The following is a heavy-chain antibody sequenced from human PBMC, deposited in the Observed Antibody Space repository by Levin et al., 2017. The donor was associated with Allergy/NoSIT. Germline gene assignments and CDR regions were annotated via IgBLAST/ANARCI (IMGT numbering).Heavy chain of an antibody. J-gene: IGHJ3*02. Sequence: ASVKVSCVASGYSSTRVGVTWVRQAPGQGLEWMGWISIHNGNTNYAQKVQDRVTMTTDTSTSTAYMELRSLTSGDTAVYYCASTWSGGAELGQDGFDIWGQGTMVTVSS. CDR1: GYSSTRVG. D-gene: IGHD3-16*01. CDR2: ISIHNGNT. V-gene: IGHV1-18*01. CDR3: ASTWSGGAELGQDGFDI.